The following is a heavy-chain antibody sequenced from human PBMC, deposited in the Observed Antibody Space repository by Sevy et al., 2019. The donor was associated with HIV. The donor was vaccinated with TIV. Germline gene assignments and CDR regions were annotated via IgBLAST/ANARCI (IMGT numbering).Heavy chain of an antibody. J-gene: IGHJ6*02. D-gene: IGHD2-15*01. CDR3: ASPYCSGGSCHRDYYGMDV. CDR1: GYSFTSYW. CDR2: IYPGDSDT. Sequence: GESLKISCKGSGYSFTSYWIGWVRQMPGKGLEWMGIIYPGDSDTRYSPSFQGQVTISADKSISTAYLQWSSLKASDTARYYCASPYCSGGSCHRDYYGMDVWGQGTTVTVSS. V-gene: IGHV5-51*01.